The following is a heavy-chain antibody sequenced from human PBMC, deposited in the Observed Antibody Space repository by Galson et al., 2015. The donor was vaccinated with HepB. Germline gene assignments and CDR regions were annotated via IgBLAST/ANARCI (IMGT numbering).Heavy chain of an antibody. CDR1: GFTFSSYG. V-gene: IGHV3-30*18. J-gene: IGHJ4*02. CDR3: AKSGWMAGIVGATIDDYFDY. D-gene: IGHD1-26*01. Sequence: SLRLSCAASGFTFSSYGMHWVRQAPGKGLEWVAVISYDGSNKYYADSVKGRFTISRDNSKNTLYLQMNSLRAEDTAVYYCAKSGWMAGIVGATIDDYFDYWGQGTLVTVSS. CDR2: ISYDGSNK.